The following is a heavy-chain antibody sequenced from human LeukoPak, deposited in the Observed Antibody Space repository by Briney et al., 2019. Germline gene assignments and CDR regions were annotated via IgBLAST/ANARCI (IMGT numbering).Heavy chain of an antibody. CDR2: IYYSGST. CDR1: GGSISSGGYY. D-gene: IGHD3-22*01. V-gene: IGHV4-31*03. CDR3: ASSLYDSCGYVHY. Sequence: SETLSLTCSVSGGSISSGGYYWSWIRQNPGKGLEWTGYIYYSGSTYYNPSLKSRVTISVDTSKNQFSLKLSSVTAADTAVYYCASSLYDSCGYVHYWGQGTLVTVSS. J-gene: IGHJ4*02.